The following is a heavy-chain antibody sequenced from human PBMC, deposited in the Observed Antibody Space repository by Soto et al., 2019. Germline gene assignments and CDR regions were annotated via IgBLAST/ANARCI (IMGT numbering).Heavy chain of an antibody. J-gene: IGHJ2*01. V-gene: IGHV4-34*01. CDR3: AKGGRFPDARHYLLAV. Sequence: PSETLSLTCVVDGESFIGYYWTWIRQPPGKGLEWIGEINDSGSTNHKPSLKSRVTMSIDTSKNQFSLNLRSVTAADTGVYYCAKGGRFPDARHYLLAVRAHGTTVPVAS. CDR2: INDSGST. CDR1: GESFIGYY. D-gene: IGHD3-3*01.